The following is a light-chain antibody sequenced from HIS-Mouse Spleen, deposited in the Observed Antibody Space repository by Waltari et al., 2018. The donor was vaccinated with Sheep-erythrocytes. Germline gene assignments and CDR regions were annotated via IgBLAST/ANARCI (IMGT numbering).Light chain of an antibody. CDR1: SSDAGSYNL. CDR3: CSYAGSSTPWV. J-gene: IGLJ3*02. CDR2: EGS. V-gene: IGLV2-23*01. Sequence: QSALTQPASVSGSPGQSITISCTGTSSDAGSYNLVSWYQQHPDKAPKLMIYEGSKRPSGVSNRFSGSKSGNTASLTISGLQAEDEADYYCCSYAGSSTPWVFGGGTKLTVL.